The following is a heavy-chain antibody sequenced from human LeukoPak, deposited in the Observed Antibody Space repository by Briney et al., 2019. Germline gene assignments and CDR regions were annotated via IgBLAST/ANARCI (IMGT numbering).Heavy chain of an antibody. CDR1: GYTFTSYG. Sequence: GASVKVSCKASGYTFTSYGISWVRQAPRHGLEWMGWISAYNGNTNYAQKLQGRVTMTTDTSTSTAYMELSSLRSEDTAVYYCARGRSSSSWSYWGQGTLVTVSS. CDR3: ARGRSSSSWSY. D-gene: IGHD6-13*01. CDR2: ISAYNGNT. V-gene: IGHV1-18*01. J-gene: IGHJ4*02.